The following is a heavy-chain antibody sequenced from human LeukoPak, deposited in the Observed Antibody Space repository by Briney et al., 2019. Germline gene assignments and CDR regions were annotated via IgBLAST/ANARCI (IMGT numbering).Heavy chain of an antibody. CDR1: GGSISSGGYY. D-gene: IGHD5-18*01. Sequence: PSETLSFTCTVSGGSISSGGYYWSWIRQHPGKGLEWIGYIYYSGSTYCNPSLKSRVTISVDTSKNQFSLKLSSVTAADTAVYYCARDAYSYGPRALDYWGQGTLVTVSS. CDR3: ARDAYSYGPRALDY. V-gene: IGHV4-31*03. CDR2: IYYSGST. J-gene: IGHJ4*02.